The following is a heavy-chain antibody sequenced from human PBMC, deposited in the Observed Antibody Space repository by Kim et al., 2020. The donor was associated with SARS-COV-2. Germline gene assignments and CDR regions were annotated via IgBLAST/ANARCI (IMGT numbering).Heavy chain of an antibody. CDR3: ARAGGYFDY. V-gene: IGHV3-23*03. D-gene: IGHD3-10*01. CDR2: ST. J-gene: IGHJ4*02. Sequence: STANADTVKGRFTIYRDNSKNTLYLQMNSLRAEDTAVYYCARAGGYFDYWGQGTLVTVSS.